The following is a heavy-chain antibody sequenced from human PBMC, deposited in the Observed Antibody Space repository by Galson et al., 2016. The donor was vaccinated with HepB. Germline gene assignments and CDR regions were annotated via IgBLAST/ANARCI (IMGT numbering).Heavy chain of an antibody. Sequence: SLRLSCAASGFSFSDSYMNWIRQAPGKGLEWVSGISWNSGSTGYADSVKGRFTISRDNAKNSLYLQVNSLRSDDTALYYCAKGRGFYYYSMDVWGQGTTVTVSS. CDR3: AKGRGFYYYSMDV. CDR2: ISWNSGST. J-gene: IGHJ6*02. D-gene: IGHD3-10*01. CDR1: GFSFSDSY. V-gene: IGHV3-9*01.